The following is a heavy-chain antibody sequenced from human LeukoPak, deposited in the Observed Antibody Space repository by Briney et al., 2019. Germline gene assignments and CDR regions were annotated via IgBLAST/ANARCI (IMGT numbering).Heavy chain of an antibody. J-gene: IGHJ4*02. CDR3: VRVRGGGLFDY. CDR2: IYYSGGT. Sequence: SETLSLTCAVSGGSISSYYWSCIRQPPGKGLEWIGDIYYSGGTNYNTSLQSRVTISVDTSTNHFSPRLSSVTTADTPAYYSVRVRGGGLFDYRREGTLLSV. CDR1: GGSISSYY. D-gene: IGHD3-10*01. V-gene: IGHV4-59*01.